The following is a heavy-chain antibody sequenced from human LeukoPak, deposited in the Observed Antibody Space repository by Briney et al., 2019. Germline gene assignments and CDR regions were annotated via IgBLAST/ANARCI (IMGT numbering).Heavy chain of an antibody. CDR2: VHYSGIT. Sequence: SETLSLTCTVSGDSITSFYWSWIRQPPEKGLEWIGSVHYSGITNYNPSLKSRVTMSVDTSKKQFSLDLNSVTAADTAVYYCASTGSGSTDFWGQGTLVTVSS. J-gene: IGHJ4*02. D-gene: IGHD1-26*01. CDR3: ASTGSGSTDF. CDR1: GDSITSFY. V-gene: IGHV4-59*01.